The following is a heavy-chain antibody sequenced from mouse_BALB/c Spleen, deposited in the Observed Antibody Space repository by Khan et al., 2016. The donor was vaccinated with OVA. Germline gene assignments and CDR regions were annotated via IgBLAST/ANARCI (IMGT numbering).Heavy chain of an antibody. CDR1: GYTFTNYG. CDR2: INTYTGQP. D-gene: IGHD4-1*02. V-gene: IGHV9-3-1*01. J-gene: IGHJ1*01. Sequence: QIQLVQSGPELKKPGETVKISCTASGYTFTNYGMHWVKQAPGKGLKWMGWINTYTGQPTYPDEFKGRFAFSLETSASTAYLQINNLNNEDTATYFCARSNSYWYFDVWGAGTTVIVSS. CDR3: ARSNSYWYFDV.